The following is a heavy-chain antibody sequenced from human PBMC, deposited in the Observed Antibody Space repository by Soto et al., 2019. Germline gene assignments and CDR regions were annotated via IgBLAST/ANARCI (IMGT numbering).Heavy chain of an antibody. V-gene: IGHV1-69*01. CDR2: IIPIFGTA. J-gene: IGHJ3*02. CDR3: ASYEYYYDSSGYYRI. D-gene: IGHD3-22*01. Sequence: QVQLVQSGAEVKKPASSVEVSCTASGGTFSSYAISWVRQAPGQGIELMGGIIPIFGTANYAQKFQGRVTITADEYTSTAYMELSSLRSEDTAVYYCASYEYYYDSSGYYRIWGQGTMVTVSS. CDR1: GGTFSSYA.